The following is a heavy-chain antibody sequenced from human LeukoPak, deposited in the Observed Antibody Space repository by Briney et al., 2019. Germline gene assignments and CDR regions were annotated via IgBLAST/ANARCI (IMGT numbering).Heavy chain of an antibody. Sequence: SETLSLTCAVYGGSFSGYYWSWIRQPPGKGLEWIGEINHSGSTNYNPSLKSRVTISVDKSKNQFSLKLSSVTAADTAVYYCAVQEMDTINCYDFWGQGTLVTVSS. J-gene: IGHJ4*02. V-gene: IGHV4-34*01. D-gene: IGHD5-24*01. CDR1: GGSFSGYY. CDR2: INHSGST. CDR3: AVQEMDTINCYDF.